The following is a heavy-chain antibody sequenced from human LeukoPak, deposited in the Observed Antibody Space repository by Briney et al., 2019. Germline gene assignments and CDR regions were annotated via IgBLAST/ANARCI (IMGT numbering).Heavy chain of an antibody. CDR3: ARRLGYCSGCSCYGRDWEINWFDP. V-gene: IGHV1-18*04. Sequence: ASVKVSCKASGYTFTSYGISWVRQAPGQGLEWMGWISAYNGNTNYAQKLQGRVTMTTDTSTSTAYMELRSLRSDDTAVYYCARRLGYCSGCSCYGRDWEINWFDPWGQGTLVTVSS. J-gene: IGHJ5*02. CDR1: GYTFTSYG. D-gene: IGHD2-15*01. CDR2: ISAYNGNT.